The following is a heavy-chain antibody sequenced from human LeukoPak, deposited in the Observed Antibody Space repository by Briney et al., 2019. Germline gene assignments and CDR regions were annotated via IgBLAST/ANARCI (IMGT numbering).Heavy chain of an antibody. CDR3: AKDSAKKYDDY. J-gene: IGHJ4*02. Sequence: GGSLRLSCAASGFTFSSYAMSWVRQAPGKGLEWVSGISGSDGGTNYADSVKGRFTISRENSKNTLYLQMNSLRAEDAAVYYCAKDSAKKYDDYWGQGTLVTVSS. D-gene: IGHD2/OR15-2a*01. V-gene: IGHV3-23*01. CDR1: GFTFSSYA. CDR2: ISGSDGGT.